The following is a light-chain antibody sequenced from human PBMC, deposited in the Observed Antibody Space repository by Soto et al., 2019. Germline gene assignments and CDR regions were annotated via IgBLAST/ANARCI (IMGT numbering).Light chain of an antibody. CDR2: GAS. CDR3: QQYGVSPT. CDR1: QTISNTF. V-gene: IGKV3-20*01. Sequence: EIVFTQSPVTLSLSPGERATLSCRASQTISNTFLAWYQQRPGQAPRLLIYGASGRAAGIPDRFSDSGSGTDFTLSISRLEPEDFAVYYCQQYGVSPTFGGGTKVDI. J-gene: IGKJ4*01.